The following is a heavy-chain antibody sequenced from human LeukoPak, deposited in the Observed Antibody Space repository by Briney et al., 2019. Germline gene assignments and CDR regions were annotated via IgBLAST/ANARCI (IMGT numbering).Heavy chain of an antibody. D-gene: IGHD3-22*01. J-gene: IGHJ5*02. CDR2: IYTSGST. CDR1: GGSISSGSYY. V-gene: IGHV4-61*02. Sequence: PSQTLSLTCTVSGGSISSGSYYWRWIRQPAGKGLEWIGRIYTSGSTNYNPSLKSRVTISVDTSKNQFSLKLSSVTAADTAVYYCARGGTYYYDSSGSPKPFDPWGQGTLVTVSS. CDR3: ARGGTYYYDSSGSPKPFDP.